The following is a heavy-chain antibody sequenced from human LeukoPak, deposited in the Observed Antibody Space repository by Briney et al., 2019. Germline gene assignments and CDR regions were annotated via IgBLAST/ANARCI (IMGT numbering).Heavy chain of an antibody. J-gene: IGHJ5*02. CDR3: ARLSWDCSGGSCSFWFDP. D-gene: IGHD2-15*01. Sequence: ASVKVSCKASGYTFTSYDINWVRQATGHRLEWMGWMNPNSGNTGYAQKFQGRVTMTRNTSISTAYMELSSLRSEDTAVYYCARLSWDCSGGSCSFWFDPWGQGTLVTVSS. CDR2: MNPNSGNT. V-gene: IGHV1-8*01. CDR1: GYTFTSYD.